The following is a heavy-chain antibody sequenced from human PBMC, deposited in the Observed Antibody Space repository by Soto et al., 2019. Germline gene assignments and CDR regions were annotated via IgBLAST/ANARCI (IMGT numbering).Heavy chain of an antibody. D-gene: IGHD3-22*01. J-gene: IGHJ4*02. CDR1: GYNFTNYR. CDR2: IYPGDSDI. CDR3: ARPQYYDSRGLDD. V-gene: IGHV5-51*01. Sequence: GESLKISCKGSGYNFTNYRIAWVRQMPGKGLEWMGIIYPGDSDIRYSPSFQGQVTISADESINTAYLQWNSLKASNTAMYYCARPQYYDSRGLDDWGQGTLVTVSS.